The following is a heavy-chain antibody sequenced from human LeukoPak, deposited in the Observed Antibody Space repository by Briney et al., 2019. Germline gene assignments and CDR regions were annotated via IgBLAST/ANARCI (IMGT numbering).Heavy chain of an antibody. Sequence: SSETLSVTCAVPGYSISSGYYWGWIRQPPGKGLKWIGRNYNSGSTYYNSSLKRRVTIAVDTPKNQFSLKLSSVTAADTAVYYGASLVVPADPFDYLGQGTLVTVSS. CDR3: ASLVVPADPFDY. J-gene: IGHJ4*02. V-gene: IGHV4-38-2*01. CDR1: GYSISSGYY. D-gene: IGHD2-2*01. CDR2: NYNSGST.